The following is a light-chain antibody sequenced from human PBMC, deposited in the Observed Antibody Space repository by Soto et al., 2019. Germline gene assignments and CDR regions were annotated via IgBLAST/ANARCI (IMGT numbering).Light chain of an antibody. CDR2: VVS. J-gene: IGKJ5*01. CDR1: QSVNSN. CDR3: QQYDNWPIT. Sequence: EIVMTQSPSTLCLSTEGSATFSCRASQSVNSNLAWYQQRPGQAPRLLIYVVSTRAPGIPARFSGSGSGTEFTLTIRSLQSEDFAVYYCQQYDNWPITFGQGTRLEIK. V-gene: IGKV3-15*01.